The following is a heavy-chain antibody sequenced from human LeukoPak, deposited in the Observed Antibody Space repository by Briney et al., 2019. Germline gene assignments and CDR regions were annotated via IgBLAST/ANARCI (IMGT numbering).Heavy chain of an antibody. Sequence: PGRSLRLSCAASGFTFDDYAMHWVRQAPGKGLEWVSGISWNSGSIGYADSVKGRFTISRDNAKNSLYLQMNSLRAEDTAVYYCAFIAVAGSSSDYWGQGTLVTVSS. J-gene: IGHJ4*02. CDR1: GFTFDDYA. D-gene: IGHD6-19*01. V-gene: IGHV3-9*01. CDR3: AFIAVAGSSSDY. CDR2: ISWNSGSI.